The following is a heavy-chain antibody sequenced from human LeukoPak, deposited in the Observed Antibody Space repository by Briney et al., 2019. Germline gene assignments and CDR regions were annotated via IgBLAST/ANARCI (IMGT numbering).Heavy chain of an antibody. D-gene: IGHD2-2*01. J-gene: IGHJ3*01. Sequence: SESLSLTCTVSGGSVSLSSYYSAWIRQPPGNGLEWIGSIYFGGNTYYSPSLKSRVTMSLDTSYNQFSLKLTFMTAADTTIYYCSRLSRVCVAAAHIPHDAFDFWGDGKMVCVSS. CDR3: SRLSRVCVAAAHIPHDAFDF. CDR1: GGSVSLSSYY. CDR2: IYFGGNT. V-gene: IGHV4-39*01.